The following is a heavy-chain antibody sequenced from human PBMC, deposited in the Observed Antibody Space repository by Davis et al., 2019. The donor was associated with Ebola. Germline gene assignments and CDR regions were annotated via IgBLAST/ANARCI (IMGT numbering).Heavy chain of an antibody. CDR3: ATLAMGRLLDAFDI. D-gene: IGHD1-1*01. CDR2: ISGSGGST. J-gene: IGHJ3*02. CDR1: GFTFSIYA. Sequence: GGSLRLFCPPSGFTFSIYAMSWVRQAPGKGLEWVSAISGSGGSTYYADSVKGRFTISRDNSKHTLYLQMNSLSAEDTAVYYFATLAMGRLLDAFDIWGQGPMVTVSS. V-gene: IGHV3-23*01.